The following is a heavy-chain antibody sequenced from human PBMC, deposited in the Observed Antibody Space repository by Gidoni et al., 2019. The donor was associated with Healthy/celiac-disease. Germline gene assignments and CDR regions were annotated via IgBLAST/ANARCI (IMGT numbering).Heavy chain of an antibody. J-gene: IGHJ4*02. D-gene: IGHD3-10*01. CDR2: INSDGSST. Sequence: EVQLVESGGGLVQPGGSLRLSCAASGFTFSSYWMHWVRQAPGKGLVWVSRINSDGSSTSYADSVKGRFTISRDNAKNTLYLQMNSLRAEDTAVYYCARGGVYYYGSGSYSPWGQGTLVTVSS. CDR1: GFTFSSYW. V-gene: IGHV3-74*01. CDR3: ARGGVYYYGSGSYSP.